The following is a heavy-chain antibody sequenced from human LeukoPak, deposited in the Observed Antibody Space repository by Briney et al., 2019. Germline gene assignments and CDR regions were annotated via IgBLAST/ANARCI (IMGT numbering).Heavy chain of an antibody. D-gene: IGHD1-26*01. CDR1: GGSISSYY. Sequence: SETLSLTCSVSGGSISSYYWSWIRQPPGKGLEWIGYIYYSGSTNYNPSLKSRVTISVDTSKNQFSLKLSSVTATDTAVYYCARHGSGSSTFGHWGQGTLVTVSS. CDR2: IYYSGST. V-gene: IGHV4-59*08. J-gene: IGHJ4*02. CDR3: ARHGSGSSTFGH.